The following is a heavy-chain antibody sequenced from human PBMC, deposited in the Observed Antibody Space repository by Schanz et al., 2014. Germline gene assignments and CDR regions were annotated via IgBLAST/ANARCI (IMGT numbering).Heavy chain of an antibody. CDR2: INSVGSNT. Sequence: VQLVDSGGGLVKPGGSLRLSCAASGFTFSSHWMHWVRQDPGKGLVWVARINSVGSNTDYADSVTGRFTISRDNAKNTLYLQMNTLRAEDTAVYYCARKMKVGVYGGKGHDSLDIWGQGTMVTVSS. D-gene: IGHD3-22*01. CDR1: GFTFSSHW. J-gene: IGHJ3*02. V-gene: IGHV3-74*02. CDR3: ARKMKVGVYGGKGHDSLDI.